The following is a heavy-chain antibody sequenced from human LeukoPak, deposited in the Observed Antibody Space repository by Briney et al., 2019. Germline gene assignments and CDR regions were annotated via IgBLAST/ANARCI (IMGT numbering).Heavy chain of an antibody. CDR1: GGTFSSYA. CDR2: IIPIFGTA. V-gene: IGHV1-69*05. Sequence: ASVKVSCXASGGTFSSYAISWVRQAPGQGLEWMGRIIPIFGTANYAQKFQGRVTITTDESTSTAYMELSSLRSEDTAVYYCARGAPYSSSAPTFDYWGQGTLVTVSS. D-gene: IGHD6-6*01. J-gene: IGHJ4*02. CDR3: ARGAPYSSSAPTFDY.